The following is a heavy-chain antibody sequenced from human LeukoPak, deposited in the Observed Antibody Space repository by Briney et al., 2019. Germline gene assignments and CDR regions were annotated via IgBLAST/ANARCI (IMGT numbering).Heavy chain of an antibody. J-gene: IGHJ4*02. Sequence: GGSLRLSCAASGFTFSSYAMSWVRQAPGKGLEWVANIKGDGSEKRYVDSVRGRFTISRDNAKNTVYLQMNSLRAEDTAVYYCARGMFGGYCTDYWGQGTWVPVSS. CDR3: ARGMFGGYCTDY. D-gene: IGHD3-3*01. V-gene: IGHV3-7*01. CDR1: GFTFSSYA. CDR2: IKGDGSEK.